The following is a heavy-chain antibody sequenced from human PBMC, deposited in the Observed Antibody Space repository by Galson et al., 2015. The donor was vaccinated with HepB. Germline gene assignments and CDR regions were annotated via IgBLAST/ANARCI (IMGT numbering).Heavy chain of an antibody. V-gene: IGHV3-11*06. CDR2: ITYSSALT. D-gene: IGHD1-1*01. CDR3: ARDLSTTKRAFDV. CDR1: GFTFSDYQ. J-gene: IGHJ3*01. Sequence: SLRLSCAASGFTFSDYQMTWIRQAPRKGLEWVSYITYSSALTTYADSVNGRFTISRDNAKNLLYLRMDSLRADDTAVYYCARDLSTTKRAFDVWGQGTVVTVSS.